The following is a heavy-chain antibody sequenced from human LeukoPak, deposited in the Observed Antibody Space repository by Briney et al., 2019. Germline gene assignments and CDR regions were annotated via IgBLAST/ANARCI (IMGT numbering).Heavy chain of an antibody. CDR2: ISYDGSNK. V-gene: IGHV3-30*18. D-gene: IGHD6-13*01. J-gene: IGHJ3*02. CDR3: AKVVAPGTKAFDI. CDR1: GFTVSSNS. Sequence: PGGSLRLSCAASGFTVSSNSMSWVRQAPGKGLEWVAVISYDGSNKYYADSVKGRFTISRDNSKNTLYLQVNSLRAEDTAVYYCAKVVAPGTKAFDIWGQGTMVTVSS.